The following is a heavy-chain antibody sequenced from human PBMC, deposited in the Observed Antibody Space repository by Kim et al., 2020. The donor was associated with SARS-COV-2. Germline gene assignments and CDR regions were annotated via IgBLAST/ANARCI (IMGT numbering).Heavy chain of an antibody. J-gene: IGHJ4*02. CDR3: RRGDGAISTFAVDNY. D-gene: IGHD3-3*01. CDR1: GYIFTNYD. CDR2: MSPNTGDT. V-gene: IGHV1-8*01. Sequence: ASVKVSCKASGYIFTNYDIHWVRQATGQGLEWMGWMSPNTGDTGYAQKFQGRVTMTRDTSTNTAYMEVHSLGFGDTAVYFCRRGDGAISTFAVDNYWGQGTLVTVSS.